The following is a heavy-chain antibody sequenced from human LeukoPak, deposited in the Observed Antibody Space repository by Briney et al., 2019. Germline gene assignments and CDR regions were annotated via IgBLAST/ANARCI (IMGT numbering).Heavy chain of an antibody. D-gene: IGHD3-22*01. J-gene: IGHJ4*02. Sequence: SETLSLTCTVSGGSISSYYWSWIRQPAGKGLEWIGRIYTSGSTNYNPSLKSRITISVDTSKNQFSLKLSSVTAADTAVYYCARSPTYYYDSSAFTEWGQGTLVTVSS. CDR2: IYTSGST. CDR1: GGSISSYY. CDR3: ARSPTYYYDSSAFTE. V-gene: IGHV4-4*07.